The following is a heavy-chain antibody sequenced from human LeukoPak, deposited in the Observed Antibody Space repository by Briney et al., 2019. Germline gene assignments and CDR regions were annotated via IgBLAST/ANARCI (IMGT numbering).Heavy chain of an antibody. V-gene: IGHV4-39*02. J-gene: IGHJ3*02. CDR2: IYYSGGT. Sequence: SETLSLTCTVSGGSISSSNCYWGWIRQPPGKGLEWIGSIYYSGGTYYNASLKSRVTISIDTSKNQFSLKLSSVTAADTAVYYCARDPTGYDFWSGLNAFDIWGQGTMVTVSS. CDR3: ARDPTGYDFWSGLNAFDI. D-gene: IGHD3-3*01. CDR1: GGSISSSNCY.